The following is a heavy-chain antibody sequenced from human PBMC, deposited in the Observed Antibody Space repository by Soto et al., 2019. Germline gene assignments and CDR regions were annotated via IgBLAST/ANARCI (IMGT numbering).Heavy chain of an antibody. CDR1: EFTFSNYA. Sequence: EVQLLESGGGLVQPGGSLRLSCTASEFTFSNYAMSWVRQAPGKGLGWVSAISASGAATYYVDSVKGRFTISRDNSKNTLYVQMNSVSAEDTGVYYCARCAVLSTTSGGWCNWFDPWGQGTLVTVSS. CDR3: ARCAVLSTTSGGWCNWFDP. J-gene: IGHJ5*02. D-gene: IGHD2-21*01. V-gene: IGHV3-23*01. CDR2: ISASGAAT.